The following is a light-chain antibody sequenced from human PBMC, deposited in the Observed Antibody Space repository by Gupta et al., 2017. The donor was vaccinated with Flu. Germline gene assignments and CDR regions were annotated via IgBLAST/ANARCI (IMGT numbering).Light chain of an antibody. CDR2: ANN. V-gene: IGLV3-19*01. Sequence: QTIRITGRSCSLGSCDECCYQQQPDTAPNLLIYANNMRHSGVTARFSGSNSGTTAALTINGVQAEEEAAYYCNSRDNTQNAQGVFGGGTKITVL. J-gene: IGLJ3*02. CDR1: SLGSCD. CDR3: NSRDNTQNAQGV.